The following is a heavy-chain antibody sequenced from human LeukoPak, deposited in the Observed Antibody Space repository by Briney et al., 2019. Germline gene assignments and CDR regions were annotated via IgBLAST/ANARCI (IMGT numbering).Heavy chain of an antibody. V-gene: IGHV1-8*02. D-gene: IGHD2-2*02. J-gene: IGHJ6*02. CDR1: GGTFSSYA. CDR2: MNPNSGNT. Sequence: GASVKVSCKASGGTFSSYAISWVRRAPGQGLEWMGWMNPNSGNTGYAQKFQGRVTMTRNTSISTAYMELSSLRSEDTAVYYCARDCSSTSCYIADGMDVWGQGTTVTVSS. CDR3: ARDCSSTSCYIADGMDV.